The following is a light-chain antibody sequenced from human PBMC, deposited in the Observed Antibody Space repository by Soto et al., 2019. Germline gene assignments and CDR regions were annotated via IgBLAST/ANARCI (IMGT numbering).Light chain of an antibody. J-gene: IGKJ5*01. V-gene: IGKV3-15*01. CDR1: ERVGGL. CDR2: VAS. Sequence: VVKKSASTLSVSQGERGTLSCRASERVGGLVAWYQQKIGKAPRLLIYVASTRATGIAARFTGSGSGTEFTLTISTLPTDDFATYNSQQSYISITFA. CDR3: QQSYISIT.